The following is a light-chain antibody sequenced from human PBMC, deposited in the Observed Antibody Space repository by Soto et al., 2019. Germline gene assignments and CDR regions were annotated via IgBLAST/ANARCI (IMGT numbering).Light chain of an antibody. CDR2: DTF. Sequence: EIVLTQSPATLSLSPGERATLSCRASQSVALYLAWYQQKPGQAPRLLIYDTFNRATGIPARFSGSGSGTNFPLTIRRLGAEEFAVYYCQHRSNWLGTFGPGTKVDIK. J-gene: IGKJ3*01. CDR3: QHRSNWLGT. V-gene: IGKV3-11*01. CDR1: QSVALY.